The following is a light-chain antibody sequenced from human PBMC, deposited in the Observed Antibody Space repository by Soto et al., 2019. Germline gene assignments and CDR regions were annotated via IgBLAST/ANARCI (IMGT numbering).Light chain of an antibody. CDR2: WAS. CDR1: QSVLSSSNNMNY. Sequence: DIVMTQSPDSLAVSLGERATINCKSSQSVLSSSNNMNYLAWYQQKPGHPPVLLISWASTREFGLPDRFSGSGSGTQFTLTISNLQAEDVAVYYCQHCLSAPTTFGQGKRLEFK. V-gene: IGKV4-1*01. J-gene: IGKJ5*01. CDR3: QHCLSAPTT.